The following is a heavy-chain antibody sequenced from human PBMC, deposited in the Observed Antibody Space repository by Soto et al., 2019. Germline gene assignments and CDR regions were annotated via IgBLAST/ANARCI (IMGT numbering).Heavy chain of an antibody. D-gene: IGHD3-22*01. CDR3: AMYYYDSSGYYGGFDY. V-gene: IGHV3-23*01. CDR2: ISGSGGST. CDR1: GFTFSSYA. J-gene: IGHJ4*02. Sequence: GGSLRLSCAASGFTFSSYAMSWGRQAPGKGLEWVSAISGSGGSTYYADSVKGRFTISRDNSKNTLYLQMNSLRAEDTAVYYCAMYYYDSSGYYGGFDYWGQGTLVTVSS.